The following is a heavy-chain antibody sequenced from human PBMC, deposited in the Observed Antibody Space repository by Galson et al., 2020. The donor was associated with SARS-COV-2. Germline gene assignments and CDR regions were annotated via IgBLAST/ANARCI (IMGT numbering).Heavy chain of an antibody. D-gene: IGHD2-15*01. CDR3: AREGEFGSGGLYGMDV. CDR2: IYSGGST. CDR1: GFTVSSNY. J-gene: IGHJ6*02. Sequence: GGSLRLSCAASGFTVSSNYMSWVRQAPGKGLEWVSVIYSGGSTYYADSVKGRFTISRDNSKNTLYLQMNSLRAEDTAVYYCAREGEFGSGGLYGMDVWGQGTTVTVSS. V-gene: IGHV3-53*01.